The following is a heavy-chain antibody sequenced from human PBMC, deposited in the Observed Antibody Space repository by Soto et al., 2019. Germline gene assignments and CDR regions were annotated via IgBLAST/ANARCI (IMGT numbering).Heavy chain of an antibody. J-gene: IGHJ4*02. CDR1: GFTFSSYS. D-gene: IGHD2-2*01. Sequence: ESGGGLVKPGGSLRLSCAASGFTFSSYSMNWVRQAPGKGLEWVSSISSSSSYIYYADSVKGRFTISRDNAKNSLYLQMNSLRAEDTAVYYWAREVVAAAAVDYWGQGTLVTVSS. V-gene: IGHV3-21*01. CDR2: ISSSSSYI. CDR3: AREVVAAAAVDY.